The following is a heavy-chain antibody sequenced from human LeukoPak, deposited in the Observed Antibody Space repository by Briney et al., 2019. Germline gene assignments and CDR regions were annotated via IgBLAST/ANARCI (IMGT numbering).Heavy chain of an antibody. CDR3: IRSGGDGNWGY. J-gene: IGHJ4*02. CDR2: INSEGRDT. V-gene: IGHV3-74*01. Sequence: PGGSLRLSCAASGFTFSSYWMHWVRQPPGKGLVWASQINSEGRDTSYADSVKGRFTISRDNAKNTLYLQLNSLRAEDTAVYYCIRSGGDGNWGYWGQGTLVTVSS. D-gene: IGHD2-21*02. CDR1: GFTFSSYW.